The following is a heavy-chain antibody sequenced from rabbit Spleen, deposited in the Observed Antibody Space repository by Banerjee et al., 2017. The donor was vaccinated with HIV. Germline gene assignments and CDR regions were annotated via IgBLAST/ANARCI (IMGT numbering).Heavy chain of an antibody. J-gene: IGHJ4*01. D-gene: IGHD7-1*01. CDR3: ARETSGYHGYLDL. CDR1: GSSFSGSYY. CDR2: IVAGSGGST. Sequence: QSLEESGGDLVKPGASLTLTCKASGSSFSGSYYMCWVRQAPGKGPEWIACIVAGSGGSTYYASWAKGRFTISKSSSTTVTLQMTSLTVADTATYFCARETSGYHGYLDLWGPGTLVTVS. V-gene: IGHV1S40*01.